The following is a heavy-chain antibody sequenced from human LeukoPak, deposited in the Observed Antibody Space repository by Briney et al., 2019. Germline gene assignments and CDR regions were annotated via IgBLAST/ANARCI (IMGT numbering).Heavy chain of an antibody. D-gene: IGHD2-2*01. J-gene: IGHJ3*02. CDR2: ISGSGGST. V-gene: IGHV3-23*01. CDR1: GFTFSSYA. Sequence: GGSLRLSCAASGFTFSSYAMSWVRQAPGKGLEWVSAISGSGGSTYYADSVKGRFTISRDNSKNTLYLQMNSLRAEDTAVYYCARDRGYCSSTSCSGGAFDIWGQGTMVTVSS. CDR3: ARDRGYCSSTSCSGGAFDI.